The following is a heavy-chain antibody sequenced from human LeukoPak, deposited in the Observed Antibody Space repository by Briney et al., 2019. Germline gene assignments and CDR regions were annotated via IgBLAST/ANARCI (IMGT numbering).Heavy chain of an antibody. D-gene: IGHD5-18*01. V-gene: IGHV3-33*01. CDR3: ARDQGRGYSYGGY. CDR2: IWYDGSNK. CDR1: GFTFSSFG. J-gene: IGHJ4*02. Sequence: GGSLRLSCGASGFTFSSFGMYWVRQAPGKGLEWVAVIWYDGSNKYYADSVKGRFTISRDNSKNTLYLQMNSLRAEDTAVYYCARDQGRGYSYGGYWGQGTLVTVSS.